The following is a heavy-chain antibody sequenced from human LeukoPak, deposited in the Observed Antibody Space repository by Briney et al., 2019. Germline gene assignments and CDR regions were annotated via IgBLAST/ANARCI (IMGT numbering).Heavy chain of an antibody. CDR1: GFTVSGNY. CDR3: AGGSSWPGLSY. V-gene: IGHV3-53*01. CDR2: IYTACST. Sequence: PGGSLRLSCAASGFTVSGNYLSWVRQAPRKGLEWVSVIYTACSTSYADSVKGRITTSRDNFKNTLYLQTNRLRAEDQAVYFCAGGSSWPGLSYWGQGTRLTVSS. J-gene: IGHJ4*02. D-gene: IGHD6-13*01.